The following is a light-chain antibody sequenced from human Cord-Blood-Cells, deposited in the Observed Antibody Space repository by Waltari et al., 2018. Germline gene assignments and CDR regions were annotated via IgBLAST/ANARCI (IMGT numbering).Light chain of an antibody. CDR2: GAS. V-gene: IGKV3-20*01. J-gene: IGKJ2*01. CDR3: QQYGSSPMYT. Sequence: EIVLTQSPGTLSWSPGERATLPCRASQSVGSSYLAWYQQKPGQAPRLLIYGASSRATGIPDRFSGSGSGTDFTLTISRLEPEDFAVYYCQQYGSSPMYTFGQGTKLEIK. CDR1: QSVGSSY.